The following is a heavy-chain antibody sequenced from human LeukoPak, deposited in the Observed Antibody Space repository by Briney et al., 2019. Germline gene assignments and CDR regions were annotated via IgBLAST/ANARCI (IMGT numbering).Heavy chain of an antibody. CDR2: ISAYNGNT. J-gene: IGHJ6*02. V-gene: IGHV1-18*01. D-gene: IGHD5-24*01. CDR3: AREEVDGYNSDYYYGMDV. CDR1: GYTFTSYG. Sequence: ASVKVSCKASGYTFTSYGISWVRQAPGQGLEWMGWISAYNGNTNYAQKLQGRVTITADKSTSTAYMELSSLRSEDTAVYYCAREEVDGYNSDYYYGMDVWGQGTTVTVSS.